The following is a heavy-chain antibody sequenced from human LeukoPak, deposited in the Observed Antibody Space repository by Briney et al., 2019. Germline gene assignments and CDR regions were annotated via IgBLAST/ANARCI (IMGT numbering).Heavy chain of an antibody. CDR1: GFAFSSYS. V-gene: IGHV3-21*01. D-gene: IGHD2-2*01. CDR2: ISSSSGFI. Sequence: GGSLRLSCAAAGFAFSSYSMNWVRQAPGKGLEWVSSISSSSGFIYYADSVKGRFTISRDNAKNSLYLQMNSLRAEDTAVYYCARVRSSSQTYAFDIWGQGTMVTVSS. J-gene: IGHJ3*02. CDR3: ARVRSSSQTYAFDI.